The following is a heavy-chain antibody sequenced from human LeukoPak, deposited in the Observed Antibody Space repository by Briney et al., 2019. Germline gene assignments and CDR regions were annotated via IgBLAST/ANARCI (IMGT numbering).Heavy chain of an antibody. CDR1: GGSISSYY. V-gene: IGHV4-59*08. J-gene: IGHJ5*02. Sequence: TSETLSLTCTVSGGSISSYYWSWIRQPPGKGLEWIGYIYYSGSTNYNPSLKSRVTISVDTSKNQFSLKLSSVTAADTAVYYCARHARRLAAAGRDWFDPWGQGTLVTVSS. CDR2: IYYSGST. D-gene: IGHD6-13*01. CDR3: ARHARRLAAAGRDWFDP.